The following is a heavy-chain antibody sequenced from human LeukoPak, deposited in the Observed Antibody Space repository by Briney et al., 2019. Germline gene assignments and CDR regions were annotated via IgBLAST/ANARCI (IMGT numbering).Heavy chain of an antibody. CDR1: GFTFSSYW. CDR2: IISDGSST. V-gene: IGHV3-74*01. CDR3: VRDGNPIGTDFDY. Sequence: GGSLRLSCAASGFTFSSYWMHWVRQAPGKGLVWVSRIISDGSSTNYADSVKGRFTISRDNAKNTLYLQMNSLRAEDMAVYYCVRDGNPIGTDFDYWGQGTLVTVSS. J-gene: IGHJ4*02. D-gene: IGHD1-14*01.